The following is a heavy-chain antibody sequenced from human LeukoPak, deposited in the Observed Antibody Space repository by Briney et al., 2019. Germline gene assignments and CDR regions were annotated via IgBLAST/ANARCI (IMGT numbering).Heavy chain of an antibody. D-gene: IGHD3-10*01. CDR2: ISYDGSNK. J-gene: IGHJ4*02. CDR1: GFPFSSYG. Sequence: PGGSLRLSCAASGFPFSSYGMHWVRQAPGKGLEWVAVISYDGSNKFYADSVKGRFTISRDNSKNTLYLQMNSLRVEDTAVYFCARGYLEDYWGQGTLVTVSS. V-gene: IGHV3-30*03. CDR3: ARGYLEDY.